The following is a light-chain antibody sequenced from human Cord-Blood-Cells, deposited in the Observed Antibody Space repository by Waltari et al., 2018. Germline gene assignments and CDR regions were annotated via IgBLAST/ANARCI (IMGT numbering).Light chain of an antibody. J-gene: IGLJ2*01. CDR3: NSRDSSGNHLV. V-gene: IGLV3-19*01. CDR1: SPRSNY. Sequence: SSELTQDPAVSVPLGQTVRLTSQGESPRSNYASWYQQKPGQPPVLVIYGKHNRPPGIPDRFPGSISGNTASLTITGAQAEDEADYYCNSRDSSGNHLVFGGGTKLTVL. CDR2: GKH.